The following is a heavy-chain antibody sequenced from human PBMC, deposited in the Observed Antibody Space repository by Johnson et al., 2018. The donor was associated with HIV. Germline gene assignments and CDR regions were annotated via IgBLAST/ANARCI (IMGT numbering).Heavy chain of an antibody. CDR3: ARDGYSYGDAFDI. CDR1: GFTVSSNY. J-gene: IGHJ3*02. V-gene: IGHV3-66*02. Sequence: VQLVESGGGVVQPGRSMRLSCAASGFTVSSNYMSWVRQAPGKGLEWVSVIYSGGSTYYADSVKGRFTISRDNSKNTLYLQMNSLRAEDTAVYYCARDGYSYGDAFDIWGQGTMIIVSS. D-gene: IGHD5-18*01. CDR2: IYSGGST.